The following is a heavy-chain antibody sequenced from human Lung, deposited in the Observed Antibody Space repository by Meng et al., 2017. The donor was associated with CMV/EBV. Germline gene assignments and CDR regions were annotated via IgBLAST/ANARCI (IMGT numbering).Heavy chain of an antibody. J-gene: IGHJ6*02. CDR3: AKIFPSDYYKYDMDV. V-gene: IGHV4-39*06. CDR1: GASISINTYF. Sequence: SXTLSLXCTVPGASISINTYFWDWIRQPPGKGLEWIGSISYGGSTYYNSSLKSRVRISLDTSKSQLTLKLSSVTAADTAVYYCAKIFPSDYYKYDMDVWGQGTTVTVSS. D-gene: IGHD3-3*01. CDR2: ISYGGST.